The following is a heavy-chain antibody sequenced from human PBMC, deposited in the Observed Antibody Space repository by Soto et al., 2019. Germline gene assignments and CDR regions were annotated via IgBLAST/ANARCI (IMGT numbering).Heavy chain of an antibody. J-gene: IGHJ5*02. CDR2: INPNSGGT. CDR1: GYTFTGYY. CDR3: ARDLSPPPRITMVRGVIINGPRFDP. D-gene: IGHD3-10*01. Sequence: ASVKVSCKASGYTFTGYYMHWVRQAPGQGXEWMGWINPNSGGTNYAQKFQGRVTMTRDTSISTAYMEPSRLRSDDTAVYYCARDLSPPPRITMVRGVIINGPRFDPWGQGTLVTVSS. V-gene: IGHV1-2*02.